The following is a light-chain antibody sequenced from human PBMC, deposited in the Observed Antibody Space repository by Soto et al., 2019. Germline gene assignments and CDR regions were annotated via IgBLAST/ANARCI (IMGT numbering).Light chain of an antibody. CDR2: GAS. CDR1: QSVSSSY. CDR3: QKYGSSPGT. V-gene: IGKV3-20*01. Sequence: EIVLTQSPGTLSLSPGERATLSCRASQSVSSSYLAWYQQKPGHAPRLLIYGASSRATGIQDRFSGSGSGTDFTLTISRLEPEDFAVYYCQKYGSSPGTVGQGTKVEIK. J-gene: IGKJ1*01.